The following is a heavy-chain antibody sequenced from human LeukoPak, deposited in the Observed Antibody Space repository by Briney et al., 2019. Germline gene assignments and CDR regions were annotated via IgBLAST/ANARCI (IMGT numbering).Heavy chain of an antibody. CDR2: VSGSGGRGAT. Sequence: PGGSLRLSCSGSGFTFSNYVMSWVRQAPGKGLEWVSCVSGSGGRGATYYTDSVKGRFTISRDNAKNTMYLQMNSLSGEDTAIYYCAKAVGATIIVNDYWGQGTLVTVSS. J-gene: IGHJ4*02. CDR1: GFTFSNYV. CDR3: AKAVGATIIVNDY. D-gene: IGHD1-26*01. V-gene: IGHV3-23*01.